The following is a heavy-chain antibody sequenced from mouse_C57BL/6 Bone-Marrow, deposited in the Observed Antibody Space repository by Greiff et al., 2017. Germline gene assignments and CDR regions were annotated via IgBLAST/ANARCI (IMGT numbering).Heavy chain of an antibody. V-gene: IGHV5-6*01. Sequence: EVMLVESGGDLVKPGGSLKLSCAASGFTFSSYGMSWVRQTPDKRLEWVATISSGGGYTYYPDSVKGRFTIDRDTAKNTLYMQMSSLKSEDSAMYYCAEHGSTVVDVDYWGQGTTLTVSS. CDR1: GFTFSSYG. CDR2: ISSGGGYT. J-gene: IGHJ2*01. CDR3: AEHGSTVVDVDY. D-gene: IGHD1-1*01.